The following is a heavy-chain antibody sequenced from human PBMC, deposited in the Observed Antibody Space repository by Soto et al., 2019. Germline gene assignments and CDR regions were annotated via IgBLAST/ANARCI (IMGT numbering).Heavy chain of an antibody. D-gene: IGHD5-18*01. V-gene: IGHV1-69*13. CDR2: IIPIFGTA. CDR3: ARVRPHRGYSYGLPSDLDY. CDR1: GGTFSSYA. J-gene: IGHJ4*02. Sequence: SVKVSCKASGGTFSSYAISWVRQAPGQGLEWMGGIIPIFGTANYAQKFQGRVTITADESTSTAYMELSSLRSEDTAVYYCARVRPHRGYSYGLPSDLDYWRQGALVTVSS.